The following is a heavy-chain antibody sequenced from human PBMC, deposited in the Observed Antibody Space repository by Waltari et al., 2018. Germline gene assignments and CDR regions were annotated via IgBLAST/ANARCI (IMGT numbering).Heavy chain of an antibody. CDR3: AGTYDSSGYPGYYAFDI. CDR2: IYSGGST. V-gene: IGHV3-53*01. J-gene: IGHJ3*02. D-gene: IGHD3-22*01. Sequence: EVQLVESGGGLIQPGGSLRLSCAASGFTVSSNYMSWVRQAPGKGLEWVSVIYSGGSTYYADAVKGRFTISRDNSKNTLYLQMNSLRAEDTAVYYCAGTYDSSGYPGYYAFDIWGQGTMVTVSS. CDR1: GFTVSSNY.